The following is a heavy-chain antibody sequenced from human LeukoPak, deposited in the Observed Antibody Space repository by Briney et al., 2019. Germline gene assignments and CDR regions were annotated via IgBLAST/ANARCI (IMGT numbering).Heavy chain of an antibody. V-gene: IGHV1-46*01. CDR3: ATAALPPAGPIGYCSGGSCFGGVAFGY. Sequence: EASVKVSCKASGYTFTSYYMHWVRQAPGQGLEWMGIINPSGGSTSYAQKFQGRVTMTRDTSTSTAYMELSSLRSEDTAVYYCATAALPPAGPIGYCSGGSCFGGVAFGYWGQGTLVTVSS. CDR2: INPSGGST. J-gene: IGHJ4*02. CDR1: GYTFTSYY. D-gene: IGHD2-15*01.